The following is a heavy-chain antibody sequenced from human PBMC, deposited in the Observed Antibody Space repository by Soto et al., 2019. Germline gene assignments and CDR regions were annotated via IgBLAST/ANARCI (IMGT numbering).Heavy chain of an antibody. CDR2: ISAYNGNT. Sequence: XSVEVSCKASGYTFTSYGISWVRQAPGQGLEWMGWISAYNGNTNYAQKLQGRITMTTDTSTSTAYMELRSLRSDDTAVYYCARVEGDYGDPLFDYWGQGTLVTVSS. CDR3: ARVEGDYGDPLFDY. J-gene: IGHJ4*02. CDR1: GYTFTSYG. D-gene: IGHD4-17*01. V-gene: IGHV1-18*04.